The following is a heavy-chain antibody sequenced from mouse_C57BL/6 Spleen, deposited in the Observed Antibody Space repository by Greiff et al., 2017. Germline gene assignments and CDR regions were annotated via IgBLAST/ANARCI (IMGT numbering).Heavy chain of an antibody. D-gene: IGHD2-4*01. V-gene: IGHV1-9*01. Sequence: QVQLQQSGAELMKPWASVTLSCKATGYTFTGYWIEWVKQRPGHGLEWIGEILPGSGSTNYNEKFKGKATFTADTSSNTAYKQLSSLTTEHSSIYYCARRTYYDYDGVAYWGQGTLVTVSA. J-gene: IGHJ3*01. CDR2: ILPGSGST. CDR3: ARRTYYDYDGVAY. CDR1: GYTFTGYW.